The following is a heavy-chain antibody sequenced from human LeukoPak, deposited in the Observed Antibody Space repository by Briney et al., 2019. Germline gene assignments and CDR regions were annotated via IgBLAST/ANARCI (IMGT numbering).Heavy chain of an antibody. CDR2: IYYSGST. D-gene: IGHD3-16*01. CDR3: ARGGGNCLDY. CDR1: GGSISSSSYY. J-gene: IGHJ4*02. Sequence: SETLSLTCTVSGGSISSSSYYWGWIRQPPGKGLEWIGSIYYSGSTYYNPSLKSRVTISVDTSKNQFSLKLSSVTAADTAVYYCARGGGNCLDYWGQGTLVAVSS. V-gene: IGHV4-39*07.